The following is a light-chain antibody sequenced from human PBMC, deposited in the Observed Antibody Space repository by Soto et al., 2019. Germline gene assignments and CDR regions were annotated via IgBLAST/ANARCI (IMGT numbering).Light chain of an antibody. CDR1: SSDVGNYKY. V-gene: IGLV2-14*01. Sequence: QSALTQPASVSGSPGQSITISCTGTSSDVGNYKYVSWYQQHPGKAPKLMIYEVSNRPSGVSNRFSGSKSGNTASLTISGLQAEDETDYYCQCYDSSLSGSLFGGGTKLTVL. J-gene: IGLJ2*01. CDR3: QCYDSSLSGSL. CDR2: EVS.